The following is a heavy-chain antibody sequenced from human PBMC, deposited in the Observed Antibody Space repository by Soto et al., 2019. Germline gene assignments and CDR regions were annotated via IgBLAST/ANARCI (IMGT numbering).Heavy chain of an antibody. D-gene: IGHD6-19*01. Sequence: QLQLQESGPGLVKPSETLSLTCTVSGGSISSSSYYWGWIRQPPGKGLEWIGSIYYSGSTYYNPSLKSRVTLSVATPKNQSSRNLSSVPAADTAVYYCARRPQWLVIAYWGQGTLVTVSS. CDR2: IYYSGST. J-gene: IGHJ4*02. CDR3: ARRPQWLVIAY. CDR1: GGSISSSSYY. V-gene: IGHV4-39*01.